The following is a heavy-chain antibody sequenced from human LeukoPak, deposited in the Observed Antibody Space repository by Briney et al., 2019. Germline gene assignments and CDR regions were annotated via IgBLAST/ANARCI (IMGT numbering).Heavy chain of an antibody. CDR3: AKDKHYYDSSGYYGG. CDR2: ISYDGSNK. D-gene: IGHD3-22*01. CDR1: GFTFSSYA. J-gene: IGHJ4*02. Sequence: GGSLRLSCAASGFTFSSYAMHWVRQAPGKGLEWVAVISYDGSNKYYADSVKGRFTISRDNSKNTLYLQMNSLRAEDTAVYYCAKDKHYYDSSGYYGGWGQGTLVTVSS. V-gene: IGHV3-30-3*01.